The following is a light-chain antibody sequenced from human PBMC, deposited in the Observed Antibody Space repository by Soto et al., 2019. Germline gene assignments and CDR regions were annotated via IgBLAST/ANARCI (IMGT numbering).Light chain of an antibody. CDR1: ESLGKT. CDR3: QQRNTWPLT. Sequence: EIVLTQSPATLSLSPGDRATLSCRASESLGKTLAWYQQKPGQAPRLLIYDVFKRVTGIPARFSGSGSGTDFTLNISSLAPEDFAVDYCQQRNTWPLTFGGGTKVEIK. CDR2: DVF. V-gene: IGKV3-11*01. J-gene: IGKJ4*01.